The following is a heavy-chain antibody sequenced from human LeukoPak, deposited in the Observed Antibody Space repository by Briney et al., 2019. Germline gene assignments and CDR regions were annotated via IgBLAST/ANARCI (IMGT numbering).Heavy chain of an antibody. J-gene: IGHJ4*02. V-gene: IGHV4-61*08. CDR3: ARGTGIAAVDY. CDR2: IYYSGST. Sequence: PSETLSLTCTVSGGSISSGDYYWSWIRQPPGKGLEWIGYIYYSGSTNYNPSLKSQVTISVDTSKNQFSLKLSSVTAADTAVYYCARGTGIAAVDYWGQGTLVTVSS. D-gene: IGHD6-25*01. CDR1: GGSISSGDYY.